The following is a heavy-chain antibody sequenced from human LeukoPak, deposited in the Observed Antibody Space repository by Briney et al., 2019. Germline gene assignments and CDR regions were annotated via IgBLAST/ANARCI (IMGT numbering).Heavy chain of an antibody. CDR3: ARGATFRGTYYMDV. CDR1: GGPISTHY. J-gene: IGHJ6*03. V-gene: IGHV4-59*11. D-gene: IGHD3-10*01. Sequence: SETLSLTCIVSGGPISTHYWSWSRQPPGKGLEWIGYNDYSGSTNYNPSLKSRVTISVDTSKNQFSLKLNSVTAADTAVHYCARGATFRGTYYMDVWGKGTTVTVSS. CDR2: NDYSGST.